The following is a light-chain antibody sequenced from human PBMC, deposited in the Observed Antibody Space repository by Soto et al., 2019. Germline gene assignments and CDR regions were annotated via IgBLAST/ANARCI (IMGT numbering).Light chain of an antibody. CDR1: QSITNN. CDR2: GAS. J-gene: IGKJ4*01. V-gene: IGKV3-15*01. CDR3: QQYDSWPLT. Sequence: EIVMTQSLATLSVSPGERATLSCRASQSITNNLAWYQRNPGQAPRLLIYGASTRATGIPARFSGSGSETEFTLTISSLQSEDFAVYFCQQYDSWPLTFGGGSKVDI.